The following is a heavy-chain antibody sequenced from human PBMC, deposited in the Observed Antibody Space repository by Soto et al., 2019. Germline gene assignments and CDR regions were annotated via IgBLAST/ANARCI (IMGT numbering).Heavy chain of an antibody. Sequence: SETLSLTCTVSGGSIGGYYWSWIRQPPGKGLEWIGYIYYIGSTNYNPSLKSRVTISVDTSKNQFSLKLSSVTAADTAVYYCARVVRGVDDYYYYYMDVWGKGTTVTVSS. V-gene: IGHV4-59*01. CDR3: ARVVRGVDDYYYYYMDV. D-gene: IGHD3-10*01. J-gene: IGHJ6*03. CDR2: IYYIGST. CDR1: GGSIGGYY.